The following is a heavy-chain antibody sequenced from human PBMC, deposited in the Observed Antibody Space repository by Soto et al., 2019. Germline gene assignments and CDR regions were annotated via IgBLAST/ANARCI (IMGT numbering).Heavy chain of an antibody. Sequence: SETLSLTCAVYGGSFSGYYWSWIRQPPGKGLEWIGEINHSGSTNYNPSLKSRVTISVDTSKNQFSLKLSSVTAADTAVYYCARAPQLIVVVPAASGSWFDPWGQGTLVTVSS. D-gene: IGHD2-2*01. J-gene: IGHJ5*02. CDR3: ARAPQLIVVVPAASGSWFDP. CDR2: INHSGST. CDR1: GGSFSGYY. V-gene: IGHV4-34*01.